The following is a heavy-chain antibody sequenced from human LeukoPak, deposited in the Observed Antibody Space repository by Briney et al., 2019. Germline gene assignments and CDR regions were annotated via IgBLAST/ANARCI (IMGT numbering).Heavy chain of an antibody. V-gene: IGHV3-23*01. CDR3: AKDRNWENYFDY. Sequence: GGSLRLSCAASGFTFSSYAMSWVRQAPGKGLEWVSAISGSGGSTYYADSVKGRFTIPRDNSKNTLYLQMNSLRAEDTAVYYCAKDRNWENYFDYWGQGTLVTVSS. D-gene: IGHD7-27*01. CDR2: ISGSGGST. J-gene: IGHJ4*02. CDR1: GFTFSSYA.